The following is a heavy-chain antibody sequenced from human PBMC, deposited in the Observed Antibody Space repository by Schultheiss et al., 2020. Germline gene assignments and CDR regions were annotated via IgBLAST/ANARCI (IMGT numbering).Heavy chain of an antibody. J-gene: IGHJ6*03. CDR2: IYTSGST. CDR1: GGSISSGSYY. Sequence: SETLSLTCTVSGGSISSGSYYWSWIRQPAGKGLEWIGRIYTSGSTNYNPSLKRRVTISVDTSKNQFSLKLSSVTAADTAVYYCARTEVVPAAIYYYYYYMDVWGKGTTVTVSS. D-gene: IGHD2-2*01. CDR3: ARTEVVPAAIYYYYYYMDV. V-gene: IGHV4-61*02.